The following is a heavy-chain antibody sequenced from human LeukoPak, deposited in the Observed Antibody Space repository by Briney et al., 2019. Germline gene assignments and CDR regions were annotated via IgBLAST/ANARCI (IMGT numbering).Heavy chain of an antibody. CDR1: GGSISSGGYS. CDR2: IYHSGST. J-gene: IGHJ6*02. CDR3: AREGYGVDV. Sequence: SETLSLTCAVSGGSISSGGYSWSWIRQPPGKGLEWIGYIYHSGSTCYNPSLKSRVTISVDRSKNQFSLKLSSVTAADTAVYYCAREGYGVDVWGQGTTVTVSS. V-gene: IGHV4-30-2*01.